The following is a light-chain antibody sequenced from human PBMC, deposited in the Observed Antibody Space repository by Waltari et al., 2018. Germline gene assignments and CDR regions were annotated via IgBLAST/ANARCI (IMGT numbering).Light chain of an antibody. V-gene: IGLV2-14*01. CDR2: HVN. J-gene: IGLJ2*01. Sequence: QSGLTQPASVSASPGESITLSCTGTSGDIGGSDFVSWYQHHPGRAPKVLIFHVNHRPSGISDRFAGSKSGNTASLTISELQPEDDADYYCRSHSTNNIVLFGGGTKVTVL. CDR1: SGDIGGSDF. CDR3: RSHSTNNIVL.